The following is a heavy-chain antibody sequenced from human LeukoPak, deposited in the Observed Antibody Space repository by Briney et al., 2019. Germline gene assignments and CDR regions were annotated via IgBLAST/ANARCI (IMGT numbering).Heavy chain of an antibody. D-gene: IGHD6-19*01. CDR3: ARREDSGWYRFDY. Sequence: SETLSLTCTVSGGSISSYYWSWIRQPPGKGLEWIGYIYYSGTTYYNPSLKSRVTISLDTSKNQFSLKLSSVTAADTAVYYCARREDSGWYRFDYWGQGTLVTVSS. CDR1: GGSISSYY. CDR2: IYYSGTT. V-gene: IGHV4-59*08. J-gene: IGHJ4*02.